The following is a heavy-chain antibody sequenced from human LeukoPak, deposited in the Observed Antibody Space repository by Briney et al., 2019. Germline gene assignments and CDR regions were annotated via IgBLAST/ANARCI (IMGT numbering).Heavy chain of an antibody. V-gene: IGHV4-39*07. CDR3: AREAVGLNYDILTGYYAGFDY. J-gene: IGHJ4*02. CDR1: GGSISSSSYY. Sequence: SETLSLTCTVSGGSISSSSYYWGWIRQPPGKGLEWIGSIYYSGSTYYNPSLESRVTISVDTSKNQFSLKLSSVTAADTAVYYCAREAVGLNYDILTGYYAGFDYWGQGTLVTVSS. D-gene: IGHD3-9*01. CDR2: IYYSGST.